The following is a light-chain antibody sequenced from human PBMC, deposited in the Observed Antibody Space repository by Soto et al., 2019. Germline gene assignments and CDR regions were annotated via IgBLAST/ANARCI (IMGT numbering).Light chain of an antibody. CDR2: ATS. V-gene: IGKV3-20*01. CDR3: QQYGSSPQT. J-gene: IGKJ1*01. CDR1: QTVRNNY. Sequence: EIVMTQSPATLSLSPGERATLSCRASQTVRNNYLAWYQQKPDQSPRLLIYATSTRAAGIPDRFSGSGSGTDFTLTISRLEPEDFAVYYCQQYGSSPQTFGQGTKVDIK.